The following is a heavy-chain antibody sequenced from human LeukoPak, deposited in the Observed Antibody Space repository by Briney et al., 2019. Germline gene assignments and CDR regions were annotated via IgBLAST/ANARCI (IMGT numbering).Heavy chain of an antibody. Sequence: SETLSLTCTVSGGSISRSRDYRGWIRQPPGKGLEWIGSIYYSGSTYYNPSLKSRVTISGDTSKNRFSLKLRSVTAADTAVYYCAREAIVVVVASIPNWFDPWGQGTLVTVSS. CDR2: IYYSGST. J-gene: IGHJ5*02. CDR3: AREAIVVVVASIPNWFDP. D-gene: IGHD2-15*01. V-gene: IGHV4-39*07. CDR1: GGSISRSRDY.